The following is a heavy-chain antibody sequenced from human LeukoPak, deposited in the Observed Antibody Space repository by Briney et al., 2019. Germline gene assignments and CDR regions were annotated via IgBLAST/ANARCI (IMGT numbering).Heavy chain of an antibody. CDR2: IYSGGST. D-gene: IGHD3-3*01. Sequence: GGSLRLSCAASGFTVSSNYMSWVRQAPGKGLEGVAVIYSGGSTYYADSVKGRFTIYRDNSKNTLYLQMGSLRAEDMAVYYCARDGDYDFWSGPLDYWGQGTLVTVSS. CDR1: GFTVSSNY. CDR3: ARDGDYDFWSGPLDY. J-gene: IGHJ4*02. V-gene: IGHV3-53*05.